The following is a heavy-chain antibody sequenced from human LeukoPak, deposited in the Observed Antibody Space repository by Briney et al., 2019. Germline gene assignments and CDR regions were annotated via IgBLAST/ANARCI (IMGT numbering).Heavy chain of an antibody. CDR2: ISGGGITT. CDR1: GFTFSNYA. Sequence: GSLRLSCAASGFTFSNYAMSWVRQAPGKGLEWVSTISGGGITTYYADSAKGRFTISRDNSKNTMFLQMNSLRVDDTAVYYCPRQSYASGWNPFDYWGQGILVTVSS. CDR3: PRQSYASGWNPFDY. D-gene: IGHD6-19*01. V-gene: IGHV3-23*01. J-gene: IGHJ4*02.